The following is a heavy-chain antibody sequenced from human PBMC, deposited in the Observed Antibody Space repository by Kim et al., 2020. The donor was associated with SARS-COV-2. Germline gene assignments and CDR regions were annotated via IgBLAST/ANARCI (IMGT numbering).Heavy chain of an antibody. D-gene: IGHD3-3*01. CDR3: ARLGITMFGVVPSFAGGWFDP. Sequence: RVTISVDTSKNQFSLKLSSVTAADTAVYYCARLGITMFGVVPSFAGGWFDPWGQGTLVTVSS. V-gene: IGHV4-39*01. J-gene: IGHJ5*02.